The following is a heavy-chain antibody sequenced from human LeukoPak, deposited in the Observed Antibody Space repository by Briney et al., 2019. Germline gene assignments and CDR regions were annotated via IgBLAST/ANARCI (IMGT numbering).Heavy chain of an antibody. CDR2: VYYYRGST. Sequence: SETLSLTCTVSGGSINTGGNYWSWIRQHPGKGLEWIGDVYYYRGSTHYTPSLKSRLTISIDTSKNQFSLRLSSVTAADTAVYFCARLFASGGYYHLDYWGQGTLVTVSS. CDR3: ARLFASGGYYHLDY. J-gene: IGHJ4*02. D-gene: IGHD3-22*01. V-gene: IGHV4-31*03. CDR1: GGSINTGGNY.